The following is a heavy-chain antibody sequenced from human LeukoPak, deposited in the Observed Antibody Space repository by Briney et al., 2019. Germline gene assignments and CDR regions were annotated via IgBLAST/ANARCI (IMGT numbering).Heavy chain of an antibody. CDR2: IASEAYGGTT. CDR1: GFTFGDYA. V-gene: IGHV3-49*04. J-gene: IGHJ4*02. D-gene: IGHD7-27*01. Sequence: AGGSLRLSCTGSGFTFGDYAMNWVRQAPGKGLEWVGLIASEAYGGTTEYAASVRGRFTISRDDSKNIAYLQMNSLKIEDTAVYFCTREAERGGSYWGGDSWGRGTLVTVSS. CDR3: TREAERGGSYWGGDS.